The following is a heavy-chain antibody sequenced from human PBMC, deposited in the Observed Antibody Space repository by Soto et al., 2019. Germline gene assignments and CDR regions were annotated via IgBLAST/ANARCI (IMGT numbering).Heavy chain of an antibody. CDR3: ARRCRRPYSSSSGEVDYFDY. D-gene: IGHD6-6*01. CDR1: GCSFISFC. V-gene: IGHV5-51*01. J-gene: IGHJ4*02. CDR2: IYPGDSDA. Sequence: PGESLKICRRGAGCSFISFCSGWVSQMPGKGLEWMGIIYPGDSDARYSPSFQGQVTISADKSISTAYLQWSSLKASDTAMYYCARRCRRPYSSSSGEVDYFDYWGQGTLVTVSS.